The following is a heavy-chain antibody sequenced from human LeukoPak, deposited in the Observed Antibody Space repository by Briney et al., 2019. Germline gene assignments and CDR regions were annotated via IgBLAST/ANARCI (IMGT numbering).Heavy chain of an antibody. CDR2: ISGSGGST. J-gene: IGHJ6*02. Sequence: GGSLRLSCAASGFTFSSYAMSWVRQAPGKGLEWVSVISGSGGSTYYADSVKGRFTISRDNFKNTPYLQMNSLRAEDTAVYYCALMESGIPPYGMDVWGQGTTVTVSS. CDR3: ALMESGIPPYGMDV. D-gene: IGHD3-10*01. CDR1: GFTFSSYA. V-gene: IGHV3-23*01.